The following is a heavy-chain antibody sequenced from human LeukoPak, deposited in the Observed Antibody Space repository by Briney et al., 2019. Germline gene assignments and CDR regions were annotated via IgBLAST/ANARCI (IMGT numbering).Heavy chain of an antibody. Sequence: SETLSLTCAVYGGSFSGYYWSWIRQPPGKGLEWIGEINHSGSTNYNPSLKSRVTISVDTSKNQFSLKLSSVTAADTAVYYCARAFYDFWSGYYYVDYWGQGTLVTVSS. CDR2: INHSGST. J-gene: IGHJ4*02. CDR3: ARAFYDFWSGYYYVDY. D-gene: IGHD3-3*01. V-gene: IGHV4-34*01. CDR1: GGSFSGYY.